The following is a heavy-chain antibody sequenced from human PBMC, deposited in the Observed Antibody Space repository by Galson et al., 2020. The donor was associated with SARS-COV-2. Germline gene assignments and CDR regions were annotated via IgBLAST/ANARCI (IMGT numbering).Heavy chain of an antibody. V-gene: IGHV3-7*01. CDR3: SREGWQGSY. Sequence: GGSLRLSCEVSGFTFNDFWMSWFRQAPGKGLEWVANIKGDGSETNYADFVKGRFSISRDNAANSLYLQMNSLRVEDSAVYYCSREGWQGSYWGQGTRVTVSS. D-gene: IGHD6-19*01. J-gene: IGHJ4*02. CDR2: IKGDGSET. CDR1: GFTFNDFW.